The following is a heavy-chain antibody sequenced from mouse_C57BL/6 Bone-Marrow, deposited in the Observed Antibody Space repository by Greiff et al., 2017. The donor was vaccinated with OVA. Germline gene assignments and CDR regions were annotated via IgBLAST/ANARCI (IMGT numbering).Heavy chain of an antibody. CDR3: TRRLGSSSYFDY. CDR2: IDPETGGT. V-gene: IGHV1-15*01. Sequence: QVQLQQSGAELVRPGASVTLSCKASGYTFTDYEMHWVKQTPVHGLEWIGAIDPETGGTAYNQKFKGKAILTADKSSSTAYMELRSLTSEDSAVYYCTRRLGSSSYFDYWGQGTTLTVSS. CDR1: GYTFTDYE. J-gene: IGHJ2*01. D-gene: IGHD1-1*01.